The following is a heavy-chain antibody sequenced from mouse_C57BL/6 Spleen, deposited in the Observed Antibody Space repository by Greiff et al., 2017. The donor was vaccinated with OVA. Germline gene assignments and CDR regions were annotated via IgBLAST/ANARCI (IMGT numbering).Heavy chain of an antibody. J-gene: IGHJ4*01. CDR2: IYPGDGDT. V-gene: IGHV1-80*01. CDR1: GYAFSSYW. D-gene: IGHD1-1*01. Sequence: VQGVESGAELVKPGASVKISCKASGYAFSSYWMNWVKQRPGKGLEWIGQIYPGDGDTNYNGKFKGKATLTADKSSSTAYMQLSSLTSEDSAVYYCARPQYYGSSLYAMDYWGQGTSVTVSS. CDR3: ARPQYYGSSLYAMDY.